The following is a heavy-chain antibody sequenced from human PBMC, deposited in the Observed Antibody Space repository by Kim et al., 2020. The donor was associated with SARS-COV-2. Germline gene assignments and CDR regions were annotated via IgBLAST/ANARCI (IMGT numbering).Heavy chain of an antibody. J-gene: IGHJ3*02. CDR2: IIPIFDTA. CDR1: GGTFSSYA. CDR3: ATREAVAGPVGAFDI. Sequence: SVKVSCKASGGTFSSYAISWVRQAPGQGLEWMGGIIPIFDTANYAQKFQGRVTITADESTSTAHMELSSLRSEDTAVYYCATREAVAGPVGAFDIWGQGTMVTVSS. D-gene: IGHD6-19*01. V-gene: IGHV1-69*13.